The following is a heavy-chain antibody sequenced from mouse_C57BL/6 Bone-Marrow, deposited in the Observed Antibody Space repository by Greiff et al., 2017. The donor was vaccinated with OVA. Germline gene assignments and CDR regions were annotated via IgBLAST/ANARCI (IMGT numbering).Heavy chain of an antibody. Sequence: EVQLQQSVAELVRPGASVKLSCTASGFNIKNTYMHWVKQMPEQGLAWIGRIAPANGHTKYAPKFQGKATITADTSSNTAYLQLSSLTSEDTAIYYCAYYYGSSDEYFDVWGTGTTVTVSS. J-gene: IGHJ1*03. CDR3: AYYYGSSDEYFDV. V-gene: IGHV14-3*01. CDR2: IAPANGHT. CDR1: GFNIKNTY. D-gene: IGHD1-1*01.